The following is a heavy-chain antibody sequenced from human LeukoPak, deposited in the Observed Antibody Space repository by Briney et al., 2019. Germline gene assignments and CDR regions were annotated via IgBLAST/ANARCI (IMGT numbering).Heavy chain of an antibody. D-gene: IGHD1-7*01. Sequence: ASVKVSCKASGYTFTSYYVHWVRQAPGQGLGWMGVIKPSDGFTSYAQKFQGRLTVTRDMSTSTVYMELNSLRSEDTAVYFCGREIEGTTDYWGQGTLVTVSS. CDR2: IKPSDGFT. J-gene: IGHJ4*02. CDR3: GREIEGTTDY. CDR1: GYTFTSYY. V-gene: IGHV1-46*01.